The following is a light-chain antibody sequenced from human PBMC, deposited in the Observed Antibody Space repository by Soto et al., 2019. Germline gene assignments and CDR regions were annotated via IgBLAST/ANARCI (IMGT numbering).Light chain of an antibody. CDR3: QQYNNWWT. CDR2: GAS. V-gene: IGKV3-15*01. CDR1: QSINSN. J-gene: IGKJ1*01. Sequence: EIVMTQSPATLSVSPGERATLSCRASQSINSNLAWYQQKPGQNPRLLIYGASTRATGIPARFSGSGSGTAFTLTISSLQSEDFAVYYCQQYNNWWTFGQGTKVEIK.